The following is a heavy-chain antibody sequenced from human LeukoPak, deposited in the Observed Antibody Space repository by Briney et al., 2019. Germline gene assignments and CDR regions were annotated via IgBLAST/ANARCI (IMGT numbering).Heavy chain of an antibody. J-gene: IGHJ6*03. CDR1: GGTFSSYA. CDR2: IIPIFGTA. V-gene: IGHV1-69*13. D-gene: IGHD2-21*01. Sequence: GASVKVSCKASGGTFSSYAISWVRQAPGQGLEWMGGIIPIFGTANYAQKFQGRVTITADESTSTAYMELSSLRSEDTAVYYCARRENCGGDCYSWGGDLHYYYYYMDVWGKGTTVTVSS. CDR3: ARRENCGGDCYSWGGDLHYYYYYMDV.